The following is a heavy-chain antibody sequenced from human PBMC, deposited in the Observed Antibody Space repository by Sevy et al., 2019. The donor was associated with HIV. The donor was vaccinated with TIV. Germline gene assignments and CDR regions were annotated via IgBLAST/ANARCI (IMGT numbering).Heavy chain of an antibody. CDR3: AKGGKGIVVVVAAYEY. Sequence: GGSLRLSCAASGFTFSSYAMSWVRQAPGKGLEWVSAISGSGGSTYYADSVKGRVTISRDNSKNTLYLQMNSLRAEDTAVYYCAKGGKGIVVVVAAYEYWGQGTLVTVSS. V-gene: IGHV3-23*01. CDR1: GFTFSSYA. CDR2: ISGSGGST. D-gene: IGHD2-15*01. J-gene: IGHJ4*02.